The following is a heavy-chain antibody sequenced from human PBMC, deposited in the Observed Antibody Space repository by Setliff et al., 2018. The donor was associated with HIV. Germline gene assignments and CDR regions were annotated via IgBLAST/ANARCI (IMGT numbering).Heavy chain of an antibody. D-gene: IGHD6-19*01. CDR2: IYYSRTT. Sequence: SETLSLTCTIPGGSISNSDYYWGWIRRPPGKGLEWIGSIYYSRTTYYNASLKSRVTMSVDTSKNQFFLKLNSVTAADTAVYYCARRGGIAVAGRGVTRGFDIWGQGTSVT. J-gene: IGHJ3*02. CDR3: ARRGGIAVAGRGVTRGFDI. V-gene: IGHV4-39*01. CDR1: GGSISNSDYY.